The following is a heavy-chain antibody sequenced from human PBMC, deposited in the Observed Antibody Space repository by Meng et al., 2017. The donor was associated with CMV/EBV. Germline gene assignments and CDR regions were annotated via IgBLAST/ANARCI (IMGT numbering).Heavy chain of an antibody. V-gene: IGHV3-48*03. CDR2: ISSSGSTI. D-gene: IGHD6-13*01. J-gene: IGHJ3*02. CDR1: GFTFSSYE. CDR3: ASLSWWGSSWYGDAFDI. Sequence: GGSRRLSCAASGFTFSSYEMNWVRQAPGKGLEWVSYISSSGSTIYYADSVKGRFTISRDNAKNSLYLQMNSLRAEDTAVYYCASLSWWGSSWYGDAFDIWGQGTMVTVSS.